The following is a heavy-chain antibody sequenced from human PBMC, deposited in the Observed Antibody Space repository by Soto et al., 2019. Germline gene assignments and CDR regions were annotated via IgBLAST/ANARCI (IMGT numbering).Heavy chain of an antibody. V-gene: IGHV3-23*01. CDR1: GFTFSSYA. CDR3: AKDRGANQDYYYYGMDV. Sequence: EVQLLESGGGLVQPGGSLRLSCAASGFTFSSYAMSWVRQAPGKGLEWVSAISGSGGSTYYADSVKGRFTISRDNSKNTLYLQMNSLRAEDTAVYYCAKDRGANQDYYYYGMDVWGQGTTVTVSS. CDR2: ISGSGGST. J-gene: IGHJ6*02. D-gene: IGHD1-26*01.